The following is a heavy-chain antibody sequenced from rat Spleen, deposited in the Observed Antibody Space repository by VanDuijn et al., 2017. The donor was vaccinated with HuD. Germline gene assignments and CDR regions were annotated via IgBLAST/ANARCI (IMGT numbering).Heavy chain of an antibody. CDR1: GFTFSNYG. CDR3: ARHSGYGGYPHWYFDF. D-gene: IGHD1-11*01. CDR2: ISPSGVST. Sequence: EVQLVESGGGLVQPGRSLKLSCAASGFTFSNYGMHWIRQAPTKGLEWVASISPSGVSTYYRDSVKGRFTISRDNAKRSLYLQMDSLRSEDTATYYCARHSGYGGYPHWYFDFWGPGTMVTVSS. J-gene: IGHJ1*01. V-gene: IGHV5-19*01.